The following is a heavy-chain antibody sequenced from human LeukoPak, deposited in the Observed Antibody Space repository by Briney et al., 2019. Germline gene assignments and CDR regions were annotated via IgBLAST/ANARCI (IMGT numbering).Heavy chain of an antibody. CDR1: GFTFEDYA. J-gene: IGHJ4*02. D-gene: IGHD2-2*01. V-gene: IGHV3-9*01. CDR3: VKERSRTGYFDY. CDR2: ISWNSGSI. Sequence: PGRSLRLSCAVSGFTFEDYAMHWARQAPGKGLDWVAAISWNSGSINYADSVKGRFTISRDNAKNSLYLQMNSLRAEDTAFYYCVKERSRTGYFDYWGQGTLVTVSS.